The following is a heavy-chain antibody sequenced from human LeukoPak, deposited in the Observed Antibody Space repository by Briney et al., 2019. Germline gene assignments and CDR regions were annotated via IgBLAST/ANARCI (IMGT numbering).Heavy chain of an antibody. CDR1: GGSISSGSYY. CDR2: IYTSGST. V-gene: IGHV4-61*02. D-gene: IGHD2-2*01. Sequence: SETLSLTCTVSGGSISSGSYYWSWTRQPAGKGLEWIGRIYTSGSTNYNPSLKSRVTISVDTSKNQFSLKLSSVTAADTAVYYCARADIVVVPAALYWYFDLWGRSTLVTVSS. J-gene: IGHJ2*01. CDR3: ARADIVVVPAALYWYFDL.